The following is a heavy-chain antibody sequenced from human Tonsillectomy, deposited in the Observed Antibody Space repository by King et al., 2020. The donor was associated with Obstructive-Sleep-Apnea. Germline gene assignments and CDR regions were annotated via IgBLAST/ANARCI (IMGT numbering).Heavy chain of an antibody. V-gene: IGHV4-34*01. D-gene: IGHD2-2*02. Sequence: VQLQQWGAGLLKPSETLSLTCAVYGGSFRGYYWSWIRQPPGKGLEWIGEINHGGSTNYNPSLKSRVTISVETSKNQFSLKLSSVTAADTAVYYCASQQYTVDYWGQGTLVTVSS. CDR1: GGSFRGYY. J-gene: IGHJ4*02. CDR3: ASQQYTVDY. CDR2: INHGGST.